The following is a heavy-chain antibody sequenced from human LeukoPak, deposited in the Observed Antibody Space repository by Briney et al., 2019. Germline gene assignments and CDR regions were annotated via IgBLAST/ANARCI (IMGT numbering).Heavy chain of an antibody. J-gene: IGHJ4*02. CDR2: IYTSGST. CDR1: GGSISSGSYY. CDR3: ASLFGEFDY. Sequence: SETLSLTCTVSGGSISSGSYYWSWIRQPAGRGLEWIGRIYTSGSTNYNPSLKSRVTISVDTSKNQFSLKLSSVTAADTAVYYCASLFGEFDYWGQGTLVTVSS. V-gene: IGHV4-61*02. D-gene: IGHD3-10*02.